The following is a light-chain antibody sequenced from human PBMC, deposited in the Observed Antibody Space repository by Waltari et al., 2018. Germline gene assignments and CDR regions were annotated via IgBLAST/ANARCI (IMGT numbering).Light chain of an antibody. V-gene: IGKV1-39*01. Sequence: DIQMTQSPSSLSASVGDRDTITCRASENVTNYLNWYQQKPGKAPKLLIYKASTLQRGVPSRFSGSGSGTDYTFTISSLQSEDVATYYCQHGYGTPYSFGQGTKVEIK. CDR2: KAS. J-gene: IGKJ2*03. CDR1: ENVTNY. CDR3: QHGYGTPYS.